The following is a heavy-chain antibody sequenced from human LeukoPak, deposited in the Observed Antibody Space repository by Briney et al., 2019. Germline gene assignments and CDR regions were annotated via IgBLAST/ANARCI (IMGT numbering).Heavy chain of an antibody. J-gene: IGHJ4*02. CDR1: GFTFSSYA. CDR2: ISGSGGST. Sequence: GGSLRLSCAASGFTFSSYAMSWVRQAPGKGLEWVSAISGSGGSTYYADSVKGRFTISRDSSKNTLYLQMNSLRAEDTAVYYCAKADTAMALVELFDYWGQGTLVTVSS. CDR3: AKADTAMALVELFDY. D-gene: IGHD5-18*01. V-gene: IGHV3-23*01.